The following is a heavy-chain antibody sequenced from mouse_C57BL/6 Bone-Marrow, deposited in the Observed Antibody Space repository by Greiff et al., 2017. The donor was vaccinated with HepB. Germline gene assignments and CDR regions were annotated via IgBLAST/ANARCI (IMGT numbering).Heavy chain of an antibody. J-gene: IGHJ4*01. CDR2: IDPANGNT. D-gene: IGHD2-10*01. Sequence: EVKLQESVAELVRPGASVKLSCTASGFNIKNTYMHWVKQRPEQGLEWIGRIDPANGNTKYAPKFQGKATITADTSSNTAYLQLSSLTSEDTAIYYCARSRGLPDYAMDYWGQGTSVTVSS. CDR1: GFNIKNTY. V-gene: IGHV14-3*01. CDR3: ARSRGLPDYAMDY.